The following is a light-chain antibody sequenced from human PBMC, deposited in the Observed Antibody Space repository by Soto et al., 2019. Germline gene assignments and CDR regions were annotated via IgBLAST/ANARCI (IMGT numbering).Light chain of an antibody. CDR2: AAS. CDR3: LQDNNDPLT. Sequence: AVQMTQSPSSLSASVGDRVTITCQASQGIRNDLGWYQQKSGKAPKLLIYAASRLQSGVPSRFSGSGSGTDFTLTISSLQPEDFATYYCLQDNNDPLTFGGGTQVEIK. V-gene: IGKV1-6*01. CDR1: QGIRND. J-gene: IGKJ4*01.